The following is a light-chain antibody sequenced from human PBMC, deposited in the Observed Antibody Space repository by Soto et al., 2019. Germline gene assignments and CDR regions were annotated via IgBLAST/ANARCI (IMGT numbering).Light chain of an antibody. V-gene: IGLV2-23*01. CDR3: CSYASSNTVV. CDR1: NSDVGSYNL. Sequence: QSALTQPASVSGSPGQSITISCTGTNSDVGSYNLVSWYQQHPGKAPKLMIYEGSNRPSGVSNRFSGSKSGNTASLTISGLQAEDEADYFCCSYASSNTVVFGGGTKVTVL. J-gene: IGLJ2*01. CDR2: EGS.